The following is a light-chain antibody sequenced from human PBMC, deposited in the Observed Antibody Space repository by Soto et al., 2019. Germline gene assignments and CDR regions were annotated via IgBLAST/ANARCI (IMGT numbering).Light chain of an antibody. J-gene: IGKJ1*01. CDR2: DAS. Sequence: DLQVTQSPSTLSASVGDRVTITCRASQSVSTWLAWYQQKSGKAPKLLIYDASTLQSRVPSRFSGSGSGTEFTLTISNLQPDDFATYYCQQYNRYSTFGQGTKVDIK. CDR3: QQYNRYST. V-gene: IGKV1-5*01. CDR1: QSVSTW.